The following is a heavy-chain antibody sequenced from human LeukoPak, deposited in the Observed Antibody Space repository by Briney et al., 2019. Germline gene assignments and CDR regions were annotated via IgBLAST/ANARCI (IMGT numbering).Heavy chain of an antibody. V-gene: IGHV3-23*01. CDR1: GFTFSSYA. CDR2: ISGSGGSK. CDR3: AGQGMVRGVKGTFDY. D-gene: IGHD3-10*01. Sequence: GGSLRLSCAASGFTFSSYAMSWVRQAPGKGLEWVSAISGSGGSKYYADSVKGRSTISRDNSKNTLYLQMNSLRAEDTAVYYCAGQGMVRGVKGTFDYWGQGTLVTVSS. J-gene: IGHJ4*02.